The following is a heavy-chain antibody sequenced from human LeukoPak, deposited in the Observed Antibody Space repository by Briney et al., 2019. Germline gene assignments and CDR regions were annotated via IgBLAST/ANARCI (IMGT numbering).Heavy chain of an antibody. CDR2: IYYSGST. Sequence: PSETLSLTCTVSGGSISSYYWSWIRQPPGKGLEWIGYIYYSGSTNYNPSLKSRVTISVDTSTSTVYMELSSLRSEDTAVYYCARVDRYSSGWFRRGDAFDIWGQGTMVTVSS. V-gene: IGHV4-59*01. D-gene: IGHD6-19*01. CDR3: ARVDRYSSGWFRRGDAFDI. J-gene: IGHJ3*02. CDR1: GGSISSYY.